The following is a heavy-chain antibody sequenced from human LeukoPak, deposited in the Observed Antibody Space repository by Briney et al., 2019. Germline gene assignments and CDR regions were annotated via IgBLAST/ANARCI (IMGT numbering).Heavy chain of an antibody. V-gene: IGHV3-53*01. D-gene: IGHD6-19*01. J-gene: IGHJ4*02. CDR2: IYSGGST. CDR3: ARGGQWLETDY. CDR1: GFTVSSNY. Sequence: TGGSLRLSCAASGFTVSSNYMSWVRQAPGKGLEWVSVIYSGGSTYYADSVKGRFTISRDNSKNTLYLQMNSLRAEDTAVYYCARGGQWLETDYWGQGTLVTVSS.